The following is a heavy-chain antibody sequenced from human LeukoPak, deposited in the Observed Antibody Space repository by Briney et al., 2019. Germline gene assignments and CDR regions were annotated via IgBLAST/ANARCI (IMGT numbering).Heavy chain of an antibody. CDR1: GYTFTSSY. CDR2: INPSGGST. D-gene: IGHD2-8*01. CDR3: ADGHAKGDSFDP. J-gene: IGHJ5*02. Sequence: ASVKVSCKASGYTFTSSYMHWVRQAPGQGLEWMGIINPSGGSTSYAQKFQGRVTMTRDTSTSTVYMELSSLRSEDTAVYYCADGHAKGDSFDPWGQGTLVTVSS. V-gene: IGHV1-46*01.